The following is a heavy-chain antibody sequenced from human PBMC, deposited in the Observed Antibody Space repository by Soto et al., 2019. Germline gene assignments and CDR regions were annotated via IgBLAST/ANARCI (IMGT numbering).Heavy chain of an antibody. J-gene: IGHJ5*02. D-gene: IGHD1-20*01. CDR3: TRRYNWNDNYFDP. CDR1: GDYIHVGGYY. CDR2: IYYTGKP. Sequence: SETLSLTCSVSGDYIHVGGYYWTWIRQRPGKGLEWMWYIYYTGKPYYNPSLGSRLTMSVDRSKNQFSLRLTSVTAADTAIYCCTRRYNWNDNYFDPLGPGALVTVSS. V-gene: IGHV4-31*03.